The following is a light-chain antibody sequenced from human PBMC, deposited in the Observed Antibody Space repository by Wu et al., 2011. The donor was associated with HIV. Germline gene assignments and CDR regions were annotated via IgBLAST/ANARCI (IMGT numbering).Light chain of an antibody. J-gene: IGKJ1*01. Sequence: DIHMTQSPSTLSASVGDRVTITCRASQSITTSLAWYQQKEGKAPKLLIYRTSKLDSGVSSRFSGSGSGTEFTLTITSLQPDDFATYYCQQYITRWTFGQGTRVEI. V-gene: IGKV1-5*03. CDR1: QSITTS. CDR2: RTS. CDR3: QQYITRWT.